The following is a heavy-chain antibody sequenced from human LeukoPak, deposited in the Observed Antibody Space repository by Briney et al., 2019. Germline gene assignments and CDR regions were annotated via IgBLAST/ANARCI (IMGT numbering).Heavy chain of an antibody. CDR1: GFTFSSYG. J-gene: IGHJ4*02. Sequence: GGSLRLSCAASGFTFSSYGMHWVHQAPGKGLEWVAVIWYDGSNKYYADSVKGRFTISRDNSKNTLYLQMNSLRAEDTAVYYCARELSRYDSSGYYLGYWGQGTLVTVSS. CDR2: IWYDGSNK. CDR3: ARELSRYDSSGYYLGY. D-gene: IGHD3-22*01. V-gene: IGHV3-33*01.